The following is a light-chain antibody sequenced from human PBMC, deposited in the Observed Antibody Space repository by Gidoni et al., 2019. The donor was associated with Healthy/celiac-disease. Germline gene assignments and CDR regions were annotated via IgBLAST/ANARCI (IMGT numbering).Light chain of an antibody. Sequence: QSVLTQPPSVSGAPGQRVTISCTGSSSNIGAGYDVHWYQQLPGTAPKLLIYGNSNRPAGVPDRVSASKSGTSASLAITWRQAEDEADYYCQSYDSSLSGVVFGGGTKLTVL. CDR1: SSNIGAGYD. J-gene: IGLJ2*01. V-gene: IGLV1-40*01. CDR3: QSYDSSLSGVV. CDR2: GNS.